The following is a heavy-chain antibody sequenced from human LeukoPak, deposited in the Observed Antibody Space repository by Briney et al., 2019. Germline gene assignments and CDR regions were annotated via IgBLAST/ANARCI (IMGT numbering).Heavy chain of an antibody. CDR3: ARDARGGGDCCNWFDP. D-gene: IGHD2-21*02. CDR1: GYSISSGYY. J-gene: IGHJ5*02. Sequence: PSETLSLTCTVSGYSISSGYYWGWIRQPPGKGLEWIGSIYYSGSTYYNPSLSSRVTISIDTSKNQFSLKLTSVTAADTAVYFCARDARGGGDCCNWFDPWGQGTLVTVSS. V-gene: IGHV4-38-2*02. CDR2: IYYSGST.